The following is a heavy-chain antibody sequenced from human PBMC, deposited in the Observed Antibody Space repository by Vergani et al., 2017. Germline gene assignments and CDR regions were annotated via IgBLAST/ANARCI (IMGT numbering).Heavy chain of an antibody. CDR3: ARGKLVPYYYYYGMDV. J-gene: IGHJ6*02. CDR2: VNHSGST. CDR1: GGSFSGYF. D-gene: IGHD6-13*01. V-gene: IGHV4-34*01. Sequence: QVPLQQWGAGLLKPSETLSLTCAVYGGSFSGYFWSWLRQPPGKGLEWIGEVNHSGSTIYNPSLKSRVTISVDTSKNQFSLKLSSVTAAVTAVYYCARGKLVPYYYYYGMDVWGQXP.